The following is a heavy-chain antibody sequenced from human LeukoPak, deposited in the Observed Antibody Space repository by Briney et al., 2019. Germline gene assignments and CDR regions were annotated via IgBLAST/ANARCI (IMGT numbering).Heavy chain of an antibody. D-gene: IGHD3-9*01. V-gene: IGHV1-3*01. Sequence: ASVKVSCKASGYTFTSYAMHWVRQAPGQRLEWMGWINAGNGNTKYSQKFQGRVTITRDTSASTAYMELSSLRSEDTAVYYCAREALTGSAFDNWGQGTMVTVSS. J-gene: IGHJ3*02. CDR3: AREALTGSAFDN. CDR2: INAGNGNT. CDR1: GYTFTSYA.